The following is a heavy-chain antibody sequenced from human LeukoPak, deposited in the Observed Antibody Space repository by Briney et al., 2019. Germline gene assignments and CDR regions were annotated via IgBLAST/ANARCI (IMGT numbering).Heavy chain of an antibody. V-gene: IGHV3-15*01. CDR2: IKSKTDGGTT. J-gene: IGHJ4*02. D-gene: IGHD6-13*01. CDR1: GFTFSNAW. CDR3: TTAIMCAAGKKGSSYY. Sequence: PGGSLRLSCAASGFTFSNAWMSWVRQAPGKGLEWVGHIKSKTDGGTTDYAAPVKGRFTISRDDSNNTLYLQMNSLKTEDTAVYYCTTAIMCAAGKKGSSYYWGQGTLVTVSS.